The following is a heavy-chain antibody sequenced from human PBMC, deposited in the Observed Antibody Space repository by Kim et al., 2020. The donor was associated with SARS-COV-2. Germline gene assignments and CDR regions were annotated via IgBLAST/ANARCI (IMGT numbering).Heavy chain of an antibody. D-gene: IGHD2-2*01. Sequence: SETLSLTCTVSGGSISGYYWSWIRQPPGKGLECIGYIYYSGSTNYNPSLKSRVTISVDTSKNQFSLKLSSVTAADTAVYYCASSLGYCSSASCYTDWGQGTLVTVSS. J-gene: IGHJ4*02. CDR1: GGSISGYY. CDR3: ASSLGYCSSASCYTD. CDR2: IYYSGST. V-gene: IGHV4-59*08.